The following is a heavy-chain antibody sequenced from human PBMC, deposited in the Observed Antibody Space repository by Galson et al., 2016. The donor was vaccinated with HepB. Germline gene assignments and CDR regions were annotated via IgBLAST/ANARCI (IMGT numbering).Heavy chain of an antibody. Sequence: SLRLSCAASGFTFSGCSMHWVRQAPGKGLEWVSSISTSRSYIYYADSVKGRFAISRDNAKNSLYLQMNSLSDEDTAVYYCARELEATVGMWYFDYWGQGTLVTVSS. CDR2: ISTSRSYI. D-gene: IGHD6-13*01. CDR3: ARELEATVGMWYFDY. J-gene: IGHJ4*02. V-gene: IGHV3-21*01. CDR1: GFTFSGCS.